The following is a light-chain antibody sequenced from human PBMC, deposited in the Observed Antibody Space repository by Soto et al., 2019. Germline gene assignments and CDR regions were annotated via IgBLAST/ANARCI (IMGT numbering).Light chain of an antibody. V-gene: IGLV2-23*01. Sequence: QSALTQPASVSASPGQSITISCTGTNSNVGHFNLVSWYQQHPGKAPQLIFYENDKQPSGVSDPFSGSKSGSTASLTFSGLQAEDEADYYCASYEALFGAGTKLTVL. J-gene: IGLJ2*01. CDR3: ASYEAL. CDR1: NSNVGHFNL. CDR2: END.